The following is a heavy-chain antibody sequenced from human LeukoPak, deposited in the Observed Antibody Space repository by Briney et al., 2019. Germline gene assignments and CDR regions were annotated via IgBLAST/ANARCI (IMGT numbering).Heavy chain of an antibody. J-gene: IGHJ4*02. V-gene: IGHV4-59*01. CDR2: IYYSGST. CDR3: ARVAGHRRYFDY. CDR1: GGSISSYY. Sequence: PSETLSVTCTVSGGSISSYYWSWIRQPPGKGLEWIGYIYYSGSTNYNPSLKSRVTISVDTSKNQFSLKLSSVTAADTAVYYCARVAGHRRYFDYWGQGTLVTVSS.